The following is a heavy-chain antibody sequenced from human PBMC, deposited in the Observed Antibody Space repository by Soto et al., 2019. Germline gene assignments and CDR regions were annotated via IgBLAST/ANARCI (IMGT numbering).Heavy chain of an antibody. CDR2: IYYSGST. V-gene: IGHV4-59*08. CDR1: GGSISSDY. Sequence: SETLSVTCTVSGGSISSDYWTCIRQPPGKGLEWIGYIYYSGSTYYSPSLKSRVTISVDTSKNQFSLKLTSMTAADTAVYYCARQAVGNNWYYWFDPWGQGTLVTVPS. CDR3: ARQAVGNNWYYWFDP. J-gene: IGHJ5*01. D-gene: IGHD6-13*01.